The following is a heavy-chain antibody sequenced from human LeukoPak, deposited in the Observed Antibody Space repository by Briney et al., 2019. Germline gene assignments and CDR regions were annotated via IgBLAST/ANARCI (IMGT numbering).Heavy chain of an antibody. CDR3: ARDIYYGSGSRLPYSHYYYMDV. V-gene: IGHV1-69*05. CDR2: IIPLFGTA. CDR1: GGSFSDYA. D-gene: IGHD3-10*01. Sequence: SVKVSCKASGGSFSDYAISWVRQAPGQGLEWMGGIIPLFGTADYAQKFQGRVTITTDESTSTAYMELSSLRPADTAMYFCARDIYYGSGSRLPYSHYYYMDVRGKGTTVTVSS. J-gene: IGHJ6*03.